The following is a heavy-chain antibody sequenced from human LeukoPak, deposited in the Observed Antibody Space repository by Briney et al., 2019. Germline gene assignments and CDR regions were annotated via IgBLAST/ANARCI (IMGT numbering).Heavy chain of an antibody. D-gene: IGHD3-9*01. J-gene: IGHJ4*02. V-gene: IGHV4-38-2*02. Sequence: PSETLSLTCTVSGYSISSGYFWGWIRQPPGKGLEWIATLYHSGSTYYNPSLQSRATISVDTSKNQFSLKVSSVTAADTAVYYCARDLSAPQRHYDILSHWGQGTLATVSS. CDR1: GYSISSGYF. CDR2: LYHSGST. CDR3: ARDLSAPQRHYDILSH.